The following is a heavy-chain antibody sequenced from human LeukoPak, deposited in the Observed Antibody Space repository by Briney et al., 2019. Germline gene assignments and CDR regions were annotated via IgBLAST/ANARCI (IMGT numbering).Heavy chain of an antibody. CDR1: GGSISSYY. J-gene: IGHJ3*02. V-gene: IGHV4-59*08. CDR3: ASPLDYYDSSGYPNDAFDI. CDR2: IYHSGST. Sequence: SETLSLTCTVSGGSISSYYWSWIRQPPGKGLEWIGSIYHSGSTYYNPSLKSRVTISLDTSKNQFSLKLSSVTAADTAVYYCASPLDYYDSSGYPNDAFDIWGQGTMVTVSS. D-gene: IGHD3-22*01.